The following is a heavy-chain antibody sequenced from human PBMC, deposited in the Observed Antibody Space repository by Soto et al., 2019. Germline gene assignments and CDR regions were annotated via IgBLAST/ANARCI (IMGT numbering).Heavy chain of an antibody. V-gene: IGHV3-33*01. CDR2: IWYDGSNK. Sequence: VCSLRLSCAASGFTFSSYGMHWVRQAPGKGLEWVAVIWYDGSNKYYADSVKGRFTISRDNSKNTLYLQMNSLRAEDTAVYYCARARNPYYGGTLDVWGQGTTVTVSS. D-gene: IGHD4-17*01. CDR3: ARARNPYYGGTLDV. CDR1: GFTFSSYG. J-gene: IGHJ6*02.